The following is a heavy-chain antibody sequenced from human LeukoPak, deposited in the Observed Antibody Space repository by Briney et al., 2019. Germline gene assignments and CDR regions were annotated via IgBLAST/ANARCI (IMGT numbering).Heavy chain of an antibody. CDR2: ISDDGSNK. V-gene: IGHV3-30*18. CDR3: AKRSRATNSWYYYGMDV. CDR1: GFTFSSYG. Sequence: GGSLRLSCAASGFTFSSYGTHWVRQAPGKGLEWVAVISDDGSNKYYADSVKGRLTISRDNSKNTLYLQMNSLRVEDTAVYYCAKRSRATNSWYYYGMDVWGQGTTVTVSS. D-gene: IGHD4-23*01. J-gene: IGHJ6*02.